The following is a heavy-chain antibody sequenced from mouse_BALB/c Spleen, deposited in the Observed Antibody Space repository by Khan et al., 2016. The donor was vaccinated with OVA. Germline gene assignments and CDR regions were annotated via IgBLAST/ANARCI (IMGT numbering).Heavy chain of an antibody. Sequence: EVQLQESGPGLVKPSQSLSLTCSVTGYSITSGYRWNWIRQFPENKLEWMGYISYDGSNNYNPSLKNRISITRDTSKNQFFLKVNSVTTEDTATYYCARGGAVVPYWYFDVWGAGTTVTVSS. J-gene: IGHJ1*01. D-gene: IGHD1-1*01. CDR2: ISYDGSN. CDR3: ARGGAVVPYWYFDV. V-gene: IGHV3-6*02. CDR1: GYSITSGYR.